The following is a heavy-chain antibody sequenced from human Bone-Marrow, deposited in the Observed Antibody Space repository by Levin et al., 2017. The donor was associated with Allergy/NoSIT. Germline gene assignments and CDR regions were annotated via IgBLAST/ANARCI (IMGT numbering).Heavy chain of an antibody. CDR2: ISYDGTDK. CDR1: GFTFSGHG. Sequence: SCAASGFTFSGHGMHWVRQAPDKGLEWVAVISYDGTDKYYADSVKGRFVISRDNSKNTLYLEMNSLRPEDTAVYYCAKDRRAYSGSPDYWGQGTLVTVSS. V-gene: IGHV3-30*18. D-gene: IGHD1-26*01. CDR3: AKDRRAYSGSPDY. J-gene: IGHJ4*02.